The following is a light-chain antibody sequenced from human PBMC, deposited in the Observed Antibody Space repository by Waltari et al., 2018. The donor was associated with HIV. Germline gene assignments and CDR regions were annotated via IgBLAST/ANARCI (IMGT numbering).Light chain of an antibody. CDR2: ETS. Sequence: QAVVTQEPSLTVSPGRTVTLTCGSRPGTFTSGHPPHWFQQKPGQAPRTLIYETSNKHSWTPARFSGSLLGGKAALTLSGAQPEDEAEYYCLLSYSGARPWVFGGGTKLTVL. CDR1: PGTFTSGHP. V-gene: IGLV7-46*01. CDR3: LLSYSGARPWV. J-gene: IGLJ3*02.